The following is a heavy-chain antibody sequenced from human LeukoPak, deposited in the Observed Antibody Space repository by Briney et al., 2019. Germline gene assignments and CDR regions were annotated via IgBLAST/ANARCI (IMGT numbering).Heavy chain of an antibody. D-gene: IGHD3-22*01. CDR3: ARSMYYYDSSRYYFRVQDWYYFDY. V-gene: IGHV1-69*13. Sequence: SSVKVSCKGSGGTFSSYAISWVRQPPGQGLEWVGGVIPIFGKANYAQKFQGRVTITADESTSTAYMELSSLRSEDTAVYYCARSMYYYDSSRYYFRVQDWYYFDYCGQGNLVTVSS. CDR2: VIPIFGKA. J-gene: IGHJ4*02. CDR1: GGTFSSYA.